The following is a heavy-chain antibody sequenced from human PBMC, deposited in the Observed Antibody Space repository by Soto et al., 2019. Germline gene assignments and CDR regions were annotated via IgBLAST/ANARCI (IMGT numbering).Heavy chain of an antibody. CDR3: ARLYSGYDLGIYYYYGMDV. J-gene: IGHJ6*02. D-gene: IGHD5-12*01. CDR1: GFTFSSYG. V-gene: IGHV3-33*01. Sequence: GGSLRLSCAASGFTFSSYGMHWVRQAPGKGLEWVAVIWYDGSNKYYADSVKGRFTISRDNSKNTLYLQMNSLRAEDTAVYYCARLYSGYDLGIYYYYGMDVWGQGTTVTVSS. CDR2: IWYDGSNK.